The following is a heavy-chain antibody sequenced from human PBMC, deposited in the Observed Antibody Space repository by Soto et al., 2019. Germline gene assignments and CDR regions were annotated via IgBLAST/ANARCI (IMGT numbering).Heavy chain of an antibody. D-gene: IGHD1-26*01. J-gene: IGHJ3*02. Sequence: QVQLQESGPGLVKPSQTLSVTCTVSGGSLSSDNFFWSWVRQHPETGLEWVGYIYHTGAAYYNPSLKSLLTISLDTSKNRFSLSLISGTAADKAVYYCAREVISPATSDAFDIWGQGTMVTVSS. CDR3: AREVISPATSDAFDI. CDR1: GGSLSSDNFF. V-gene: IGHV4-31*01. CDR2: IYHTGAA.